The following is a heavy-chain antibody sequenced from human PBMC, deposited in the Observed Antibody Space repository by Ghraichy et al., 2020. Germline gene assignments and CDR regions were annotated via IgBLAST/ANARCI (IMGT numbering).Heavy chain of an antibody. Sequence: SETLSLTCAVYGGSFSGYYWSWIRQPPGKGLEWIGEINHSGSTNYNPSLKSRVTISVDTSKNQFSLKLSSVTAADTAVYYCARKGSSGWYEGGWGQGTLVTVSS. CDR2: INHSGST. V-gene: IGHV4-34*01. J-gene: IGHJ4*02. CDR1: GGSFSGYY. D-gene: IGHD6-19*01. CDR3: ARKGSSGWYEGG.